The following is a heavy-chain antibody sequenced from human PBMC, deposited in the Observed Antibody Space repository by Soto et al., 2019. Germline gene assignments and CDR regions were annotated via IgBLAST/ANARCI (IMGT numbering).Heavy chain of an antibody. CDR1: GYKFTSSR. D-gene: IGHD3-22*01. Sequence: PGESLKISCRTSGYKFTSSRIAWVRQMPGKGLEWMGIIFPSDSDTRYSPSFQGQVTISADRSTSTVFLQWASLKASDTAVYFCARKDKSGYFNWFDPWGQGTLVT. V-gene: IGHV5-51*01. CDR2: IFPSDSDT. CDR3: ARKDKSGYFNWFDP. J-gene: IGHJ5*02.